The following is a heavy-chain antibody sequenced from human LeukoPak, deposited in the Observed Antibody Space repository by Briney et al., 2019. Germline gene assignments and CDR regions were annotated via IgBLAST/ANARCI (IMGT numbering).Heavy chain of an antibody. Sequence: GGSLRLSCVASGFTFSSSEMNWVRQAPGKGLEWISYITSSSRTIWYADSVKGRFTISRDNAKNSLYLQMNGLRDDDTAVYYCAKGGGFDWLNYYYMDVWGKGTTVIISS. J-gene: IGHJ6*03. V-gene: IGHV3-48*03. CDR1: GFTFSSSE. CDR2: ITSSSRTI. CDR3: AKGGGFDWLNYYYMDV. D-gene: IGHD3-9*01.